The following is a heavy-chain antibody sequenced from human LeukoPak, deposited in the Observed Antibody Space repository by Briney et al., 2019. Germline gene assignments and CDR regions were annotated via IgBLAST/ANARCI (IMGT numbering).Heavy chain of an antibody. Sequence: GGSLRLSCSASGFRFSSYAMHWVRQAPGKGLEYVSAISTNGGSTYYADSVKGRFTISRDNSKNTLYLQMSSLRAEDTAVYYCVKDLLTGYYPFDYWGQGTLVTVSS. D-gene: IGHD3-9*01. CDR1: GFRFSSYA. V-gene: IGHV3-64D*06. CDR3: VKDLLTGYYPFDY. J-gene: IGHJ4*02. CDR2: ISTNGGST.